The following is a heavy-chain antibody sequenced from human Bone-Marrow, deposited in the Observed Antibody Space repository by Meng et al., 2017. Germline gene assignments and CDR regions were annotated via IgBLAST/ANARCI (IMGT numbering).Heavy chain of an antibody. Sequence: ASVKVSCKASGYTFTSYGISWVRQAPGQGLEWMGWISAYNGNTNYAQKLQGRVTMTTDTSTSTAYMELRSLRSEDTAVYYCARDGTWIQLPHENWYFDLWGRGTLVTVSS. J-gene: IGHJ2*01. V-gene: IGHV1-18*01. CDR3: ARDGTWIQLPHENWYFDL. CDR2: ISAYNGNT. D-gene: IGHD5-18*01. CDR1: GYTFTSYG.